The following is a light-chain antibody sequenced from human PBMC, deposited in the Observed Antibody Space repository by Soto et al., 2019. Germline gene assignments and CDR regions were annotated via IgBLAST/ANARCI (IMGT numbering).Light chain of an antibody. CDR2: GAS. V-gene: IGKV3-20*01. Sequence: EIVLTQSPGTLSLSPGERATLSCRASQSVSSSYLAWYQQKPGQAPRLLIYGASSRATGIPDRFSGSGSGTDFTLTSSRLEPEDVAVYYCQQYGSSPPITFGQGTRREIK. J-gene: IGKJ5*01. CDR1: QSVSSSY. CDR3: QQYGSSPPIT.